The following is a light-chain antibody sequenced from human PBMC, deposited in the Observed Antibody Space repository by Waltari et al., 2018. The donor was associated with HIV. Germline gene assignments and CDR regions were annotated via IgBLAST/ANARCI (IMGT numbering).Light chain of an antibody. V-gene: IGKV1-6*01. CDR2: TAS. J-gene: IGKJ1*01. Sequence: AIQMTQSPSSLSASVGDRVTISCRASQRIRTDLVWYQQKTGKAPKPLINTASSLQSGVPSRIISSGSCTKFTLTISSLQPEDFTAYYCLQHYDCPLTFGQGTKVEIK. CDR1: QRIRTD. CDR3: LQHYDCPLT.